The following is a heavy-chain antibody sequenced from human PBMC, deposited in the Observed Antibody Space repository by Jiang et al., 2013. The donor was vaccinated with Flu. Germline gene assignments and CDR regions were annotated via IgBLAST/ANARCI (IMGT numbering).Heavy chain of an antibody. CDR3: ARHGKYCSGGSCYSYYYYYGMDV. CDR2: IYRGDSET. D-gene: IGHD2-15*01. V-gene: IGHV5-51*01. J-gene: IGHJ6*02. CDR1: GYSFTSYW. Sequence: GAEVKKPGESLKISCKGSGYSFTSYWIAWVRQMPGKGLEWMGIIYRGDSETRYSPSFQGQVTISVDKSISTAYLQWSSLKASDTAMYYCARHGKYCSGGSCYSYYYYYGMDVWGQGTTVTVSS.